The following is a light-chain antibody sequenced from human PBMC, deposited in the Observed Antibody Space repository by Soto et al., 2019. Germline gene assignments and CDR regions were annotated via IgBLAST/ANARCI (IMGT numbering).Light chain of an antibody. V-gene: IGLV2-8*01. J-gene: IGLJ3*02. Sequence: QSALTQPPSASGSPGQSVTISCTGTSSDVGGYNYVSWYQQHPGRAPRLMIYEVNKRPSGVPDRFSGSKSGDTASLTVSGLQAEDEADYYCATWDDSLSGSWMFAGGTKLTVL. CDR2: EVN. CDR1: SSDVGGYNY. CDR3: ATWDDSLSGSWM.